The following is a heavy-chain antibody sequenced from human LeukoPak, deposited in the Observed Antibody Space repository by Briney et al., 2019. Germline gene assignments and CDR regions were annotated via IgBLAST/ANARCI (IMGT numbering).Heavy chain of an antibody. CDR1: GFTFSSHW. CDR2: INGDGRTT. Sequence: PGGSLRLSCAASGFTFSSHWMHWVRQAPGQGLVWVSHINGDGRTTNYADSVKGRFTISRDNAKNTVNLRMNSLRADDTAVYYCTREEGATDYWGRGTLVTVSS. D-gene: IGHD1-26*01. CDR3: TREEGATDY. V-gene: IGHV3-74*01. J-gene: IGHJ4*02.